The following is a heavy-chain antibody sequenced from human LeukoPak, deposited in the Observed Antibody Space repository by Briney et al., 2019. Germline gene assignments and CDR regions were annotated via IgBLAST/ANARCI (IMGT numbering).Heavy chain of an antibody. Sequence: SETLSLTCTVSGGSISSSSYYWGWIRQPPGKGLEWIGSIYYSGSTYYNPSLKSRVTISVDTSKNQFSLKLSSVTAADTAVYYCACLGRFGYAPIFDYWGQGTLVTVSS. J-gene: IGHJ4*02. CDR1: GGSISSSSYY. V-gene: IGHV4-39*01. CDR2: IYYSGST. D-gene: IGHD5-18*01. CDR3: ACLGRFGYAPIFDY.